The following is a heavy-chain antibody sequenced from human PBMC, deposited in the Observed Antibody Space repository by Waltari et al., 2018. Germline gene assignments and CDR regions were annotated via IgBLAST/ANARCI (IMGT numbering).Heavy chain of an antibody. CDR1: GDSINTDSSY. CDR3: ARRWGGRLGPNKDRPPFDY. V-gene: IGHV4-39*01. D-gene: IGHD3-16*01. CDR2: VHSTGNT. Sequence: QLQLQESGPRLVKPSETLSLTCSVSGDSINTDSSYWGWFRQSPGKTLEWIGSVHSTGNTYYNPSLKSRLSISIDASKNQFSLNLTSVTTADTATYFCARRWGGRLGPNKDRPPFDYWGQGTLVTVSS. J-gene: IGHJ4*02.